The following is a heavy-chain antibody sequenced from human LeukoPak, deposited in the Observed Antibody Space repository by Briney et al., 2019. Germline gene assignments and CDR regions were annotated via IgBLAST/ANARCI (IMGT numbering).Heavy chain of an antibody. J-gene: IGHJ4*02. CDR2: IHYSGST. CDR1: GGSISTFY. V-gene: IGHV4-59*01. Sequence: NPSETLSLTCTVSGGSISTFYWSWIRQSPGKGLEWIGFIHYSGSTNYNPSLKSRVTISLDTSKNQFSLTLSSVTAADTAVYYCARHWSSWGYFDYRGQGTLVTVSS. D-gene: IGHD6-13*01. CDR3: ARHWSSWGYFDY.